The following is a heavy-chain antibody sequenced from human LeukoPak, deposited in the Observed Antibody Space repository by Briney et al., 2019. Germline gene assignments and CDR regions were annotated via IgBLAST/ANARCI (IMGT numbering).Heavy chain of an antibody. CDR2: IYTSGST. CDR1: GGSISSYY. V-gene: IGHV4-4*07. CDR3: ARYLVVPAATMLFDY. Sequence: SESLSLTCTVSGGSISSYYWSWIRQPAGKGLEWIGRIYTSGSTNYNPSFKSGVTISVDTSKNQFALKLSSVTAADTAVYYCARYLVVPAATMLFDYWGQGTLVTVSS. J-gene: IGHJ4*02. D-gene: IGHD2-2*01.